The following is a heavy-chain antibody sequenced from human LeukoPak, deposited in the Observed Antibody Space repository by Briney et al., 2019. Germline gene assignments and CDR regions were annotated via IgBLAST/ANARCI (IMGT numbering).Heavy chain of an antibody. CDR3: ARDCSGGSCYSNAGSIDY. V-gene: IGHV4-4*07. D-gene: IGHD2-15*01. CDR1: GGSISSYY. CDR2: IHTSGTT. J-gene: IGHJ4*02. Sequence: PSETLSLTCTVSGGSISSYYWSWIRQPAGKGLEWIGRIHTSGTTNYNPSLKSRVTISVDRSKNQFSLKLSSVTAADTAVYYCARDCSGGSCYSNAGSIDYWGQGTLVTVSS.